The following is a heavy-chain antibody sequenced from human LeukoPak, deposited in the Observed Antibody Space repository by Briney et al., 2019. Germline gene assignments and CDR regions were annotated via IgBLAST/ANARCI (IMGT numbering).Heavy chain of an antibody. Sequence: GASVKVSCKASGGTFSSYAISWVRQAPGQGLEWMGRIIPILGIANYAQKFQGRVTITADKSTSTAYMELSSLRSEDTAVYYCARAYCSSTSCHDYYYYGMDVWGQGTTVTVSS. J-gene: IGHJ6*02. CDR1: GGTFSSYA. V-gene: IGHV1-69*04. D-gene: IGHD2-2*01. CDR3: ARAYCSSTSCHDYYYYGMDV. CDR2: IIPILGIA.